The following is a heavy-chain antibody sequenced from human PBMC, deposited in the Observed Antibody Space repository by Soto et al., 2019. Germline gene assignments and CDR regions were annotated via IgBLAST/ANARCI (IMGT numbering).Heavy chain of an antibody. D-gene: IGHD3-10*01. CDR2: ISNSGDKT. J-gene: IGHJ5*02. V-gene: IGHV3-23*01. CDR1: GFTVSGFY. Sequence: GGPLRLSCAASGFTVSGFYMNWVRQARGKGLEWVSAISNSGDKTHYADSVMGRFTISRDNSKNTLFLQMNRLRADDTAVYYCARDAIAMVRGTNNWFDPWGQGTLVTVSS. CDR3: ARDAIAMVRGTNNWFDP.